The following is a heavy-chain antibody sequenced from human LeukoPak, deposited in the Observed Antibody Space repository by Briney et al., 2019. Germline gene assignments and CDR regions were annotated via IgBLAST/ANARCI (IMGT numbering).Heavy chain of an antibody. J-gene: IGHJ6*03. D-gene: IGHD2-15*01. CDR2: IYYSGSP. V-gene: IGHV4-59*01. CDR3: ARSVEGYCRGGSCYYYSYYMDV. Sequence: SETLSLTCTVSVGSISSYYWSWIRQPPGKGLGWIGYIYYSGSPNYNPSLKSRVTISVDTSKNQFSLKLSSVTAADTAVYYCARSVEGYCRGGSCYYYSYYMDVWGKGTTVTVSS. CDR1: VGSISSYY.